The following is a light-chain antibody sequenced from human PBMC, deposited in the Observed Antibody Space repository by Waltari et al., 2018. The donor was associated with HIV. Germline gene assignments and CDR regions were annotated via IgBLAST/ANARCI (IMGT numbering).Light chain of an antibody. CDR2: RNN. CDR3: TTWDDSLSGPV. J-gene: IGLJ2*01. Sequence: QSVLTQPPSASGTPGQRVTISCSGSSSNIGGNFVFWYQQFPGTAPNLLIYRNNQRPSGVPDRFSGSKSGTSTSLAISGLRSEDEADYYCTTWDDSLSGPVFGGGTKLTVL. CDR1: SSNIGGNF. V-gene: IGLV1-47*01.